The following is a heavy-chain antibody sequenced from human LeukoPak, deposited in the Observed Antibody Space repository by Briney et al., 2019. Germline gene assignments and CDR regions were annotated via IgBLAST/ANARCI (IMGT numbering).Heavy chain of an antibody. CDR3: AKDGGLWVSAHWGDS. J-gene: IGHJ4*02. CDR1: GGSFSGYY. D-gene: IGHD7-27*01. CDR2: INHSGST. V-gene: IGHV4-34*01. Sequence: SETLSLTCAVYGGSFSGYYWSWVRQPPGKGLEWIGEINHSGSTNYNPSLKSRVTISVDTSKNQFSLKLSSVTAADTAVYYCAKDGGLWVSAHWGDSCGRGTLVTVSS.